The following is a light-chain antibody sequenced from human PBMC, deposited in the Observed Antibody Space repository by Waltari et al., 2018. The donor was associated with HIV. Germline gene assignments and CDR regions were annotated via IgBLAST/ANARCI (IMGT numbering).Light chain of an antibody. J-gene: IGLJ2*01. CDR1: SSDVGAYNY. CDR3: NSYTTTSTLI. CDR2: EVG. Sequence: QSALTQPASVSGSPGQSITISCTGTSSDVGAYNYVSWYQQHPGKAPKLIIYEVGNRPSGVSNRFSGSKSGNTASLTISGLQADDEADYYCNSYTTTSTLIFGGGTKLTVL. V-gene: IGLV2-14*01.